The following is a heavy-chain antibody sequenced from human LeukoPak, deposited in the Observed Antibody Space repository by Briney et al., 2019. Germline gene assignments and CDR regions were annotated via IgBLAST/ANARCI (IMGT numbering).Heavy chain of an antibody. J-gene: IGHJ4*02. V-gene: IGHV3-23*01. Sequence: PGGSLRLSCAASGFTFSTYVMNWVRQAPGKGLEWGSVISPSGDSTYYAGSVKGRFTISRDNSKNTLYLQVSSLRADDTAVYYCAKAHSGSFYSGIHWGQGTLVTVSS. CDR2: ISPSGDST. CDR3: AKAHSGSFYSGIH. D-gene: IGHD1-26*01. CDR1: GFTFSTYV.